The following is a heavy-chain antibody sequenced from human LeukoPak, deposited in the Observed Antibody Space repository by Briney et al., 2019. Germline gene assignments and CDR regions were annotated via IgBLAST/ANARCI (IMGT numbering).Heavy chain of an antibody. D-gene: IGHD2-2*01. CDR3: ATKGYCSSTSCPPVLDY. Sequence: ASVKVSCKASGYSFTSYDINWVRQATGQGLEWMGWMNPNSGNTGYAQKFQGRVTMTRNTSISTAYMELSSLRSEDTAVHYCATKGYCSSTSCPPVLDYWGQGTLVTVSS. V-gene: IGHV1-8*01. J-gene: IGHJ4*02. CDR2: MNPNSGNT. CDR1: GYSFTSYD.